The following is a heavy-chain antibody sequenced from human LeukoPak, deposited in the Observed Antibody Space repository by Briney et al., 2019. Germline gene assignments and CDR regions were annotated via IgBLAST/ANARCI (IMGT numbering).Heavy chain of an antibody. CDR1: GFNFSSYW. Sequence: GGSLRLSCAASGFNFSSYWMSWVRQAPGKGLEWVANIKQDGSEKYYVDSVKGRFTISRDNAKNSLYLQMNSLRAEDTAVYYCARVHSSTWAGHYFDYYWGPGTLVTVSS. CDR2: IKQDGSEK. D-gene: IGHD6-13*01. V-gene: IGHV3-7*01. CDR3: ARVHSSTWAGHYFDYY. J-gene: IGHJ4*02.